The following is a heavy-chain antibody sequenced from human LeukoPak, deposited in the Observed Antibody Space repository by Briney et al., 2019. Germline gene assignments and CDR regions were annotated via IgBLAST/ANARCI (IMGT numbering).Heavy chain of an antibody. V-gene: IGHV5-51*01. CDR3: ARLDCSGGSCYALDY. CDR2: IYPGDSDT. Sequence: GESLKISCKGSGYSFTSYWIGWVRQMPGKGLEWMGIIYPGDSDTRYSPSFQGQVTISADKSISTAYLQWSSLKASDTAMYYSARLDCSGGSCYALDYWGQGTLVTVSS. J-gene: IGHJ4*02. CDR1: GYSFTSYW. D-gene: IGHD2-15*01.